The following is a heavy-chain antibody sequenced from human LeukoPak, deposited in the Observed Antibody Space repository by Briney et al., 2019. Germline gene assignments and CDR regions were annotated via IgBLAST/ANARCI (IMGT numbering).Heavy chain of an antibody. CDR2: IGTAGDT. CDR1: GFTFSSYD. J-gene: IGHJ3*02. D-gene: IGHD3-9*01. Sequence: GGSLRLSCAASGFTFSSYDMHWVRQATGKGLEWVSAIGTAGDTYYPGSVKGRFTISRENAKNSLYLQMNSLRAGDTAVYYCARSRFIRYFDWLLSPGTFDIWGQGTMVTVS. V-gene: IGHV3-13*01. CDR3: ARSRFIRYFDWLLSPGTFDI.